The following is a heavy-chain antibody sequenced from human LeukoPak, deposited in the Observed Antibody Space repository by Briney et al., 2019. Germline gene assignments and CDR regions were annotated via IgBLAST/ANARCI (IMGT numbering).Heavy chain of an antibody. V-gene: IGHV3-74*01. CDR2: TNSDGSRT. CDR3: ARDRGINMVRGVIDY. Sequence: PGGSLRLSCAASGFTVSSNHMSWVRQAPGKGLVWVSRTNSDGSRTDYADSVKGRFTISRDNAENTLYLQMNSLRVEDTAVYYCARDRGINMVRGVIDYWGQGTLVTVSS. CDR1: GFTVSSNH. D-gene: IGHD3-10*01. J-gene: IGHJ4*02.